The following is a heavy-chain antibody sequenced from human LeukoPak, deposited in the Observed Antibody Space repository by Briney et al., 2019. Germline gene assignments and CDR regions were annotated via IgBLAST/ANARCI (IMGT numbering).Heavy chain of an antibody. V-gene: IGHV3-23*01. CDR2: ISSGSGYT. Sequence: GGSLRLSCAASGFSFSSHGMSWVRQAPWKGPEWVSSISSGSGYTFYADSVKGRFTISRDNSKNTLYLQMNSLRAGDTAIYHCAKIGVIGNWYYDVWGRGTLVTVSS. D-gene: IGHD3-10*01. J-gene: IGHJ2*01. CDR1: GFSFSSHG. CDR3: AKIGVIGNWYYDV.